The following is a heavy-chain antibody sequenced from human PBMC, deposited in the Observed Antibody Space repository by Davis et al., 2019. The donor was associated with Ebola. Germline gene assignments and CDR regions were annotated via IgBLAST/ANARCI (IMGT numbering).Heavy chain of an antibody. V-gene: IGHV3-7*03. CDR3: ARDAVPAAQDY. Sequence: PGGSLSLSCAAASGFAFSIHWMTWVRQPPGKGLEWVANIRQDGGETYYADSVKGRFAISRDNAKSSLYLQMDSLRAEDTAIYYCARDAVPAAQDYWGQGTLVTVSS. J-gene: IGHJ4*02. CDR2: IRQDGGET. D-gene: IGHD2-2*01. CDR1: GFAFSIHW.